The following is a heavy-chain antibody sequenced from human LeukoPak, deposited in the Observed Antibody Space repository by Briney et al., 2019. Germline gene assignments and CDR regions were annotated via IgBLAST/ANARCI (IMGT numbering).Heavy chain of an antibody. V-gene: IGHV3-7*01. CDR1: GFTFSRYW. J-gene: IGHJ4*02. D-gene: IGHD2-2*01. CDR2: IKQDGSEK. Sequence: PGGSLRLSCAASGFTFSRYWMSWVRQAPGKGLEWVANIKQDGSEKYYVDSVKGRFTISRDNAKNSLYLQMNSLRAEDTAVYYCASYGDAYCSSTSCHGVFDYWGQGTLVTVSS. CDR3: ASYGDAYCSSTSCHGVFDY.